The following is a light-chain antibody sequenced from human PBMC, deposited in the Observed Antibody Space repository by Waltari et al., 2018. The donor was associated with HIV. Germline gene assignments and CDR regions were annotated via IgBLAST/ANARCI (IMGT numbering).Light chain of an antibody. Sequence: QAVLTQPPYASGTPGKRVTNSCSGSSSNSGRKYGFWYQQRPGTAPKLVIYRNNHRPSGVPDRFSCSKSGTSASLAISVLRSEDEADYYCAAWDGSLRGLVFGGWTKLTVL. CDR3: AAWDGSLRGLV. CDR2: RNN. J-gene: IGLJ3*02. V-gene: IGLV1-47*01. CDR1: SSNSGRKY.